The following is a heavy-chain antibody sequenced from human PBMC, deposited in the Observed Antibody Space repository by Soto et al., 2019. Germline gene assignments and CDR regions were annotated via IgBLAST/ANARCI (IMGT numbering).Heavy chain of an antibody. CDR1: GGSISSYY. CDR2: IYYSGST. CDR3: ARRYGVYFDY. J-gene: IGHJ4*02. Sequence: TLSLTCTVSGGSISSYYWSWIRQPPGKGLEWIGYIYYSGSTNYNPSLKSRVTISVDTSKNQFSLKLSSVTAADTAVYYCARRYGVYFDYWGQGTLVTVSS. D-gene: IGHD4-17*01. V-gene: IGHV4-59*08.